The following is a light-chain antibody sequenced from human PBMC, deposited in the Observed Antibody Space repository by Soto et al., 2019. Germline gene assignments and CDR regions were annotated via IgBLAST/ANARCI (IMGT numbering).Light chain of an antibody. Sequence: QSALTQPASLSGSPGQSITISCTGTSSDIGAYDYVSWFQQHPGKAPKLMISEVNNRPSGVSNRFSGSKSGNTAYLTISGLRVEDGAEYFCFSFTTIRPHAFGTGTKGTV. CDR3: FSFTTIRPHA. J-gene: IGLJ1*01. V-gene: IGLV2-14*01. CDR1: SSDIGAYDY. CDR2: EVN.